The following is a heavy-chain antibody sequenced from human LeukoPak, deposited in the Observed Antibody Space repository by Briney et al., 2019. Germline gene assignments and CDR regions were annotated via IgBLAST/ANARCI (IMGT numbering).Heavy chain of an antibody. D-gene: IGHD5-18*01. CDR1: GFSFSSYN. Sequence: GGSLRLSCEASGFSFSSYNMDWVRQAPGKGLVWVSRINRDGSSTSYADSVKGRFTISRDNAKNTLYLQMNSLRAEDTAVYYCARGGGYSYGSFDYWGQGTLVTVSS. CDR3: ARGGGYSYGSFDY. V-gene: IGHV3-74*01. CDR2: INRDGSST. J-gene: IGHJ4*02.